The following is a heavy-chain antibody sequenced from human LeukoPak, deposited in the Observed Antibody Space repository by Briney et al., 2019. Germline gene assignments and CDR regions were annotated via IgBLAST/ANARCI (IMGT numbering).Heavy chain of an antibody. CDR3: AKDNYAFWSGYDY. J-gene: IGHJ4*02. CDR2: ISGSGGST. V-gene: IGHV3-23*01. CDR1: GFASSSYA. Sequence: GGSLRLSCAASGFASSSYAMTWVRQAPGKGLEWVSSISGSGGSTYYADSVKGRFTISRDNSRNTLYLQMNSLRGEDMAVYYCAKDNYAFWSGYDYWGQGTLVTVSS. D-gene: IGHD3-3*01.